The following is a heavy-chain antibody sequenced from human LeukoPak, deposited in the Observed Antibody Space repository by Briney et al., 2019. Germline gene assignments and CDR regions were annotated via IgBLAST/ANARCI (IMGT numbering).Heavy chain of an antibody. CDR1: GGSVSSGSDY. CDR2: IFYSGST. CDR3: ARTKVTNYGMDV. D-gene: IGHD4-17*01. Sequence: SETLSLTCTVSGGSVSSGSDYWSWIRQPPGKGLEWIGYIFYSGSTNYNPSLKSRVTISVDTSKNQFSLKLSSVTAADTAAYYCARTKVTNYGMDVWGQGTTVTVSS. J-gene: IGHJ6*02. V-gene: IGHV4-61*01.